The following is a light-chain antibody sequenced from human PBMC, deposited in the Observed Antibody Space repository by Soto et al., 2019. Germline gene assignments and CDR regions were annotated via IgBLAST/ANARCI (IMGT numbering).Light chain of an antibody. V-gene: IGLV7-46*01. CDR2: DTS. J-gene: IGLJ3*02. CDR1: TGAVTSGHY. CDR3: LLSYSDTRL. Sequence: QAVVTQEPSLTVSPGGTVTLTCGSSTGAVTSGHYPSWFQQKPGQAPRTLIYDTSNKHSWTPARFSGSLLGGKAALTLSGAQPEDEAGYYCLLSYSDTRLFGGGTKLTVL.